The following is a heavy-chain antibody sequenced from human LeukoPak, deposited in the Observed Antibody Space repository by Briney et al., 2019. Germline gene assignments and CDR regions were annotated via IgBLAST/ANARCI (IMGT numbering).Heavy chain of an antibody. V-gene: IGHV1-18*01. D-gene: IGHD2-2*01. J-gene: IGHJ4*02. CDR2: ISGFNGNT. CDR3: ATICTTTSCSVDY. Sequence: GASVKVSCKASGYTFTSYAITWVRQAPGQGLEWMGWISGFNGNTSYAHSLQGRVTMTTDTSTSTAYMELRSLRSDDTAVYYCATICTTTSCSVDYWGQGTLVTVSS. CDR1: GYTFTSYA.